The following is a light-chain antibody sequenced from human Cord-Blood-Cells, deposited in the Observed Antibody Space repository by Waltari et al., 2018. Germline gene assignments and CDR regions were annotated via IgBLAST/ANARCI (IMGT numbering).Light chain of an antibody. Sequence: EIVLTQSPATLSLSPGERATLSCRASQSVSSYLAGYKQKPGQAPRLLLYDASNRATGIPARFSGSGSGTYFTLTISNLEPEDFAVYYCQQRSNWPLTFGGGTKGESK. J-gene: IGKJ4*01. CDR1: QSVSSY. CDR3: QQRSNWPLT. V-gene: IGKV3-11*01. CDR2: DAS.